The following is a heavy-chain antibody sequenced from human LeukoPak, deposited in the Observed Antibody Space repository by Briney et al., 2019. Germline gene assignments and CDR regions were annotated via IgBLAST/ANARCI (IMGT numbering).Heavy chain of an antibody. J-gene: IGHJ4*02. CDR2: ISAYSGDT. CDR3: ARDRGPKGYYDFWSGYQGYYFDY. V-gene: IGHV1-18*01. Sequence: ASVKVSCKASGYTFTSYGISWVRQAPGQGLEWMGWISAYSGDTNYAQKFQGRATMTTDTSTSTAYMELRSLSSEDTAVYYCARDRGPKGYYDFWSGYQGYYFDYWGQGTLVTVSS. CDR1: GYTFTSYG. D-gene: IGHD3-3*01.